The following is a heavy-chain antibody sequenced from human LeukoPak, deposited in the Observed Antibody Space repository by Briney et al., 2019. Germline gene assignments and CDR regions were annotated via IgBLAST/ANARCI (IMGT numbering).Heavy chain of an antibody. J-gene: IGHJ6*02. CDR1: GGSISSGGYY. CDR3: ARDAVATIGYYYYGMDV. D-gene: IGHD5-12*01. CDR2: IYYSGGT. V-gene: IGHV4-31*03. Sequence: SQTLSLTCTVSGGSISSGGYYWSWIRQHPGKGLEWIGYIYYSGGTYYNPSLKSRVTISVDTSKNQLSLKLSSVTAADTAVYYCARDAVATIGYYYYGMDVWGQGTRSPSP.